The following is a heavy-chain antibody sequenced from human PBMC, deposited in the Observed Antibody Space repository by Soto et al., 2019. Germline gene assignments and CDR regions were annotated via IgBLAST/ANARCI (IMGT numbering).Heavy chain of an antibody. CDR3: VPDLEARDAYNC. D-gene: IGHD1-1*01. CDR1: GFSFRGYW. CDR2: INSDGRIT. V-gene: IGHV3-74*01. J-gene: IGHJ4*02. Sequence: EVQLVESGGGLVQPGGSLRLSCTASGFSFRGYWVHWVRQAPGKGLVWVSRINSDGRITTYADSVKGRFTISRDDAKNTLYLQVNSLRPEDTAMYYCVPDLEARDAYNCWGQGTLVTVSS.